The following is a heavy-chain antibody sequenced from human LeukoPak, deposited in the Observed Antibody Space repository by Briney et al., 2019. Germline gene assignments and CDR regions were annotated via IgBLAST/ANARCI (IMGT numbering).Heavy chain of an antibody. CDR1: GGSISSYY. CDR3: ARSRITMIVVDSGALDI. D-gene: IGHD3-22*01. V-gene: IGHV4-59*12. J-gene: IGHJ3*02. CDR2: IYYSGST. Sequence: SETLSLTCTVSGGSISSYYWSWIRQPPGKGLEWIGYIYYSGSTNYNPSLKSRVTISVDTSKNQFSLKLSSVTAADTAVYYCARSRITMIVVDSGALDIWGQGTMVTVSS.